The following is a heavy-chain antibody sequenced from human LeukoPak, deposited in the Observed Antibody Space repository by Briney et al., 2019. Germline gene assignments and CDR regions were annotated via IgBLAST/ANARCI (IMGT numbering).Heavy chain of an antibody. Sequence: GGSLRLSCAASGFTFSSYAMSWVRQAPGKGLEWVSAISGSGGSTYYADSVKGRFTISRDNSKNALYLQMNSLRAEDTAVYYCAKEEWVTMTDEKFDYFDYWGQGTLVTVSS. CDR3: AKEEWVTMTDEKFDYFDY. CDR2: ISGSGGST. J-gene: IGHJ4*02. D-gene: IGHD3-22*01. V-gene: IGHV3-23*01. CDR1: GFTFSSYA.